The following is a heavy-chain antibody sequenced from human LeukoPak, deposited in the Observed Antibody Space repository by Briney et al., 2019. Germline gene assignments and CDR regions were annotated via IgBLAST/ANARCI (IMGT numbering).Heavy chain of an antibody. V-gene: IGHV4-59*01. CDR2: IYDSGST. D-gene: IGHD3-22*01. CDR3: ACLTTADAFDI. J-gene: IGHJ3*02. CDR1: GGSINSYY. Sequence: SETLSLTCTVSGGSINSYYWSWIRQPPGKGLEWIGYIYDSGSTNYNPSLKSRVTISVDTSKNQFSLKLSSVTAADTAVYNCACLTTADAFDIWGQGTMVTVSS.